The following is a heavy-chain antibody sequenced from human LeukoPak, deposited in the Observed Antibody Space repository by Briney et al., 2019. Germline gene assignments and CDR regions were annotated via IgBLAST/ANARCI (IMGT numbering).Heavy chain of an antibody. J-gene: IGHJ4*02. CDR1: GFTFSSYG. Sequence: GGSLRLSCAASGFTFSSYGMHWVHQAPGKGLEWVAVISYDGSNKYYADSVKGRFTISRDNSKNTLYLQMNSLRAEDTAVYYCAKDKCSSTSCYHDYWGQGTLVTVSS. V-gene: IGHV3-30*18. CDR2: ISYDGSNK. D-gene: IGHD2-2*01. CDR3: AKDKCSSTSCYHDY.